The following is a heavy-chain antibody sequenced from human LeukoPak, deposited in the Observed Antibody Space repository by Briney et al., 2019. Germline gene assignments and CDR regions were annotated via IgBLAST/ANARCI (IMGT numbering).Heavy chain of an antibody. CDR3: ARRGAITGGFDI. V-gene: IGHV3-74*01. Sequence: PGGSLRLSCAASGLTLSSHWMHWVRQVPGKGLEWVSRINSDGSSTTYADSVKGRVTISRDNAKNTLYLQMNSLRAEDTAVYYCARRGAITGGFDIWGQGTMVTVSS. CDR1: GLTLSSHW. CDR2: INSDGSST. J-gene: IGHJ3*02. D-gene: IGHD3-10*01.